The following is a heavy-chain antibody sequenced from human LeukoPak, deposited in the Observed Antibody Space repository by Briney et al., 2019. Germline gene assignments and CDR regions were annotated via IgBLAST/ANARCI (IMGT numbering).Heavy chain of an antibody. CDR1: GGTFSSYA. D-gene: IGHD1-26*01. CDR2: IIPIFGTA. CDR3: ASKVVGENYYYYYMDV. Sequence: SVEVSCKASGGTFSSYAISWVRQAPGQGLEWMGGIIPIFGTANNAQKFQGRVTITADESTSTAYMELSSLRSEDTAVYYCASKVVGENYYYYYMDVWGKGTTVTVSS. V-gene: IGHV1-69*13. J-gene: IGHJ6*03.